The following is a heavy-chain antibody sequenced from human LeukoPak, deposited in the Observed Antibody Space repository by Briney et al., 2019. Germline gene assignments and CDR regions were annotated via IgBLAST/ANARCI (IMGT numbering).Heavy chain of an antibody. CDR1: GGSFSGYY. D-gene: IGHD3-16*02. CDR2: INHSGST. V-gene: IGHV4-34*01. J-gene: IGHJ4*02. Sequence: SETLSLTCAVYGGSFSGYYWSWIRQPPGKGLEWIGEINHSGSTNYNPSLKSRVTISVDTSKNQFSLKLSSVTAADTAVYYCARRPQSPYDYVWGSYRVTTGFDYWGQGTLVTVSS. CDR3: ARRPQSPYDYVWGSYRVTTGFDY.